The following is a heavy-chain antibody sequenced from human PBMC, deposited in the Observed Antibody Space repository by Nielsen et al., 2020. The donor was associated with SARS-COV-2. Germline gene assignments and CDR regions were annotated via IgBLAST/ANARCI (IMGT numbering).Heavy chain of an antibody. CDR2: ISSNGGST. J-gene: IGHJ4*02. V-gene: IGHV3-64*01. CDR3: AREAAAGPFDY. Sequence: GESLKISCAASGFTFSSYAMHWVRQAPGEGLEYVSAISSNGGSTYYANSVKGRFTISRDNSKNTLYLQMGSLRAEDMAVYYCAREAAAGPFDYWGQGTLVTVSS. CDR1: GFTFSSYA. D-gene: IGHD6-13*01.